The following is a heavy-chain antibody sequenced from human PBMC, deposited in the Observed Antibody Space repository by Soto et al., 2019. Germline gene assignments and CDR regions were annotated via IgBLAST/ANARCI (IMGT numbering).Heavy chain of an antibody. V-gene: IGHV1-8*02. D-gene: IGHD6-13*01. CDR1: GYTFTSYG. CDR3: ARGTMGWQQTNWFDP. Sequence: ASVKVSCKASGYTFTSYGISWVRQAPGQGFEWMGWMNSNSGNIGYAQKFQGRVTMTRDTSISTAYMELSRLTSEDTAVYYCARGTMGWQQTNWFDPWGQGTLVTVSS. J-gene: IGHJ5*02. CDR2: MNSNSGNI.